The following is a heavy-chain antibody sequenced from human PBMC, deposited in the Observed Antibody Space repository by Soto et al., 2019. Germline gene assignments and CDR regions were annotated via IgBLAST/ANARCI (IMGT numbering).Heavy chain of an antibody. CDR3: ARDLWGYCGTDCYPMDV. J-gene: IGHJ6*02. D-gene: IGHD2-21*02. Sequence: SETLSLTCTVSGGSISRYYWSWIRQPPGKGLEWIGYLYNTGSTIYNPSLKSRVTISVDTSKNQFSLKLNSVTAADTAVYYCARDLWGYCGTDCYPMDVWGQGTTVTVSS. V-gene: IGHV4-59*01. CDR1: GGSISRYY. CDR2: LYNTGST.